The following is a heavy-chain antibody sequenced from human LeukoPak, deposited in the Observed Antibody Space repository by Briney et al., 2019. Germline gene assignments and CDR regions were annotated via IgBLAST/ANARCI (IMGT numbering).Heavy chain of an antibody. D-gene: IGHD4-17*01. V-gene: IGHV1-24*01. J-gene: IGHJ4*02. CDR1: GYTLTELS. CDR3: ATSTLRTVTSYYYDY. CDR2: FDPEDGET. Sequence: ASVKVSCKVSGYTLTELSMHWVRQAPGKGLEWMGGFDPEDGETIYAQKFQGRVTMTEDTSTDTAYMELSSLRSEDTAVYYCATSTLRTVTSYYYDYWGQGTLVTVSS.